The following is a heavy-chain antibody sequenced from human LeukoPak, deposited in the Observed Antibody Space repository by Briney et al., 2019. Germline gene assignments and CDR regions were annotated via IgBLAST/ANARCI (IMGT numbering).Heavy chain of an antibody. CDR2: ISVRSGET. Sequence: GGSLRLSCGASGFTVSTYAMSWVRQAPGKGLEWVSGISVRSGETYYAESVKGRFTVSRDNSKNTLYLQMNSLRAEDTAVYYCAKHEIPDDSGSRYGYWGQGTLVTVSS. V-gene: IGHV3-23*01. CDR3: AKHEIPDDSGSRYGY. J-gene: IGHJ4*02. CDR1: GFTVSTYA. D-gene: IGHD6-13*01.